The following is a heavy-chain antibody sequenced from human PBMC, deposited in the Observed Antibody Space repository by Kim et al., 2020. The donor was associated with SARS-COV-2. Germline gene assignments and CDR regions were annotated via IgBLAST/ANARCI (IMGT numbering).Heavy chain of an antibody. D-gene: IGHD3-9*01. J-gene: IGHJ4*02. CDR2: INDARST. CDR1: SGSFSGHY. Sequence: SETLSLTCAVYSGSFSGHYWSWLRQSPGKGLEWIGEINDARSTNYNPSLKSRVTISVDSSKNQFSLKLTSVTAADTAVYYCARDIYNSGYRGLFDSWGQGTLVTVSA. CDR3: ARDIYNSGYRGLFDS. V-gene: IGHV4-34*01.